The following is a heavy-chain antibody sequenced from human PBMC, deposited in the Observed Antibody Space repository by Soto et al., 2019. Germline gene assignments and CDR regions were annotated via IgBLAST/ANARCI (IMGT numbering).Heavy chain of an antibody. D-gene: IGHD3-10*01. CDR2: TYYRSKWYN. Sequence: PQPLSLTFGISGDSVSSNSAAWNWIRQSPSRGLEWLGRTYYRSKWYNDYAESVKSRITIHPDTSKSQFSLQLNSVTPEDTAIYYCARSSGSLDYWGQGTLVTVSS. V-gene: IGHV6-1*01. CDR1: GDSVSSNSAA. CDR3: ARSSGSLDY. J-gene: IGHJ4*02.